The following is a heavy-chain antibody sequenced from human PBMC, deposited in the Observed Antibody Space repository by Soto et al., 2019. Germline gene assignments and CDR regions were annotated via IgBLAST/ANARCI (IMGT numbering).Heavy chain of an antibody. D-gene: IGHD3-10*01. Sequence: GESLKISCKGPGHLFNNHWIGWVRQTPGKGLEWMGLIFTRDSETKTSPSFQGHVSFSVDNSINTVYLQWTSLKTTDTGIYFCARGYFDSGHGYDLWGEGTLVTVSS. CDR2: IFTRDSET. CDR1: GHLFNNHW. CDR3: ARGYFDSGHGYDL. J-gene: IGHJ5*02. V-gene: IGHV5-51*01.